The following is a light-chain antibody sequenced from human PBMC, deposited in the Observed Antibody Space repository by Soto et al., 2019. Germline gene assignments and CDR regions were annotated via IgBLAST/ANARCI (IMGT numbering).Light chain of an antibody. Sequence: DIVMTQSPATLSVSPGERATLSCRASQNVYSNLAWYQQKPGQAPRLLIYGASTRATGIPARFSGSGSGTEFTLTISILQPEDFAVYYCQQYNNWPRTFGQGTKVDIK. J-gene: IGKJ1*01. CDR1: QNVYSN. V-gene: IGKV3-15*01. CDR3: QQYNNWPRT. CDR2: GAS.